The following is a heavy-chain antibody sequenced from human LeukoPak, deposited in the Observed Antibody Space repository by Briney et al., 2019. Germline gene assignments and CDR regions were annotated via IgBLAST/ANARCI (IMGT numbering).Heavy chain of an antibody. CDR2: INPNSGGT. J-gene: IGHJ4*02. Sequence: ASVKVSCKASGYTFTGYYMHWVRQAPGQGLEWMGRINPNSGGTNYAQKFQGRVTMTRDTSISTAYMEVSRLRSDDAAVYYCASVRDGLRLSTPFDYWGQGTLVTVSS. D-gene: IGHD5-12*01. CDR3: ASVRDGLRLSTPFDY. V-gene: IGHV1-2*06. CDR1: GYTFTGYY.